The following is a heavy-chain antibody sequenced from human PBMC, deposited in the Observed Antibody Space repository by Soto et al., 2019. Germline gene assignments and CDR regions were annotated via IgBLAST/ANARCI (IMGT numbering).Heavy chain of an antibody. CDR2: YYYGGST. J-gene: IGHJ4*02. Sequence: SETLSLTCTVSGMSSGSSDYHWGWIRQAPGKGPEWIGNYYYGGSTSYTPSLKSRVTVAVDTSKNQFSLKLTSVTAADPAVYYCATRIMGAIKGFDYWGQGTLVTVSS. D-gene: IGHD1-26*01. V-gene: IGHV4-39*01. CDR1: GMSSGSSDYH. CDR3: ATRIMGAIKGFDY.